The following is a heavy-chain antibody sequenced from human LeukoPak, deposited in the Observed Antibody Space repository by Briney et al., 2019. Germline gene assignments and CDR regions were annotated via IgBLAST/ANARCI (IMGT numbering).Heavy chain of an antibody. CDR3: ANDPDWGNGY. D-gene: IGHD3-16*01. V-gene: IGHV3-30*18. J-gene: IGHJ4*02. CDR1: GFTFSSYG. CDR2: ISYDGSNE. Sequence: GGSLRLSCAASGFTFSSYGMHWVRQAPGKGLEWVAVISYDGSNEYYADSVKGRFTISRDNSKNTLYLQMNSLRAEDTAVYYCANDPDWGNGYWGQGTLVTVSS.